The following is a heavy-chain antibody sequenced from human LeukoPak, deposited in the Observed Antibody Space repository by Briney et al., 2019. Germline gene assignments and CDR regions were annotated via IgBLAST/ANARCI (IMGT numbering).Heavy chain of an antibody. V-gene: IGHV1-69*01. CDR3: ARDSSEFRSLIPH. D-gene: IGHD2-21*01. J-gene: IGHJ1*01. Sequence: ASVKVSCKASGGTFSNCAISWVRQAPGQGLEWMGGIIPLFGTANYAQKFQGRVTITADESTSTAYMELSSLRSEDTAVYYCARDSSEFRSLIPHWGQGTQVTVSS. CDR2: IIPLFGTA. CDR1: GGTFSNCA.